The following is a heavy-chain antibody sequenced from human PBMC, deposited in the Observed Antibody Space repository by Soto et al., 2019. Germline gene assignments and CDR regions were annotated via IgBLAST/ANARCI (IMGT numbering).Heavy chain of an antibody. CDR2: IYYSGST. D-gene: IGHD4-17*01. V-gene: IGHV4-31*03. Sequence: SETLSLTCTVSGGSISSGGYYWSWIRQHPGKGLEWIGYIYYSGSTYYNPSLKSRVTISVDTSKNQFSLKLSSVTAADTAVYYCARVPIRGAYGGNTNWFDPWGQGTLVTVSS. J-gene: IGHJ5*02. CDR1: GGSISSGGYY. CDR3: ARVPIRGAYGGNTNWFDP.